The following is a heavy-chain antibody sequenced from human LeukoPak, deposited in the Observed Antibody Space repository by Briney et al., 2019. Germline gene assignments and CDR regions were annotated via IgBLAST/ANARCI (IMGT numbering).Heavy chain of an antibody. CDR3: TRDLMDYDVSTGLHHYYMDV. J-gene: IGHJ6*02. V-gene: IGHV3-30*02. CDR1: GFTFSSYG. Sequence: GGSLRLSCAASGFTFSSYGMHWVRQAPGKGLEWVAFIRYDGSNKYYADCVKGRFTISRDNSKNTLYLQMNSLRAEDTAVYYCTRDLMDYDVSTGLHHYYMDVWGQGTTVTVSS. D-gene: IGHD3-9*01. CDR2: IRYDGSNK.